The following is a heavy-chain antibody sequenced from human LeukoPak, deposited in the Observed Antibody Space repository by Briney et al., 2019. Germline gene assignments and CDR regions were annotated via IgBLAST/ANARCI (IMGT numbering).Heavy chain of an antibody. V-gene: IGHV4-39*01. CDR3: ARQQMYYFDY. CDR2: IYYSGST. J-gene: IGHJ4*02. CDR1: GGSISSSSYY. Sequence: SETLSLTCSVSGGSISSSSYYWGWIRQPPGKGLEWIGSIYYSGSTYYNPSLKSRVPISVDTSKNQFSLKLSSVTAADTAVYYCARQQMYYFDYWGQGTLVTVSS.